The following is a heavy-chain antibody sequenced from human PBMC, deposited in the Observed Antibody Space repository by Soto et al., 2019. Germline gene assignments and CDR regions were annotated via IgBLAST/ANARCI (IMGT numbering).Heavy chain of an antibody. Sequence: QVQLVQSGAEVKKPGSSVKVSCKASGGTFSSYAISWVRQAPGQGLEWTGGIIPIFGTANYAQKFQGRVTITADESTSTAYMELSSLRSEDTAVYYCARFHIAGRRGGTDYWGQGTLVTVSS. CDR2: IIPIFGTA. J-gene: IGHJ4*02. CDR1: GGTFSSYA. D-gene: IGHD2-21*01. V-gene: IGHV1-69*01. CDR3: ARFHIAGRRGGTDY.